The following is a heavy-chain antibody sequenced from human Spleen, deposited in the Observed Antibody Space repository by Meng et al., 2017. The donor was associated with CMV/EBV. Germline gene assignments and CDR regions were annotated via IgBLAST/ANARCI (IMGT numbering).Heavy chain of an antibody. CDR2: NIPLFGRA. CDR1: RGTFNTYA. J-gene: IGHJ6*02. CDR3: ATCRKGGFYGLDF. V-gene: IGHV1-69*05. Sequence: SVKVSCKASRGTFNTYAITWVRQAPGQGLEWMGGNIPLFGRANYARKFQGRLTIVTDESTSTAYMELSTLRSEDTAVYYCATCRKGGFYGLDFWGQGTTVTVSS.